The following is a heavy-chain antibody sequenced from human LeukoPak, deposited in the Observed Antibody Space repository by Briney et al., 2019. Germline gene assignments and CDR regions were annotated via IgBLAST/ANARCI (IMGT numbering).Heavy chain of an antibody. J-gene: IGHJ4*02. Sequence: GGSLRLSCAASGFTFSSYSMNWVRQAPGKGLEWVSSISSSSSYIYYADSVKGRFTISRDNAKNSLYLQMNSLRAEDTAVYYCARETYYYDSSGYIPNDYWGQGTLVTVSS. CDR2: ISSSSSYI. CDR1: GFTFSSYS. CDR3: ARETYYYDSSGYIPNDY. V-gene: IGHV3-21*01. D-gene: IGHD3-22*01.